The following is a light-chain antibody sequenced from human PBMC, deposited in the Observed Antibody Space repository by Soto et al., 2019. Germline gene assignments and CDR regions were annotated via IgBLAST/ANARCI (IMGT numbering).Light chain of an antibody. V-gene: IGKV3-20*01. CDR2: GAS. J-gene: IGKJ1*01. CDR1: QSVSSSY. Sequence: EIVLTQSPLKMCVSXGERATLSXXXSQSVSSSYLAWYQQKPGQAPRLLIYGASSRATGIPDRFSGSGSGTDFTLTISRLEPEDFAVYYCQQYGSSPRTFGQGTKVDI. CDR3: QQYGSSPRT.